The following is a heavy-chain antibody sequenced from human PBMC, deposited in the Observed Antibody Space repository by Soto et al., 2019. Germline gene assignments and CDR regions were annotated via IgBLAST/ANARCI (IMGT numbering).Heavy chain of an antibody. CDR3: AKDYGVIYYGSRSD. Sequence: GGSLRLSCLASGFTFSSYSMNWVRQAPGKGLEWVSAISGSGGSTYYADSVKGRFTISRDNSKNTLYLQMNSLRAQDTAVYYCAKDYGVIYYGSRSDWGKGTTVTVSS. CDR2: ISGSGGST. CDR1: GFTFSSYS. V-gene: IGHV3-23*01. D-gene: IGHD3-10*01. J-gene: IGHJ6*04.